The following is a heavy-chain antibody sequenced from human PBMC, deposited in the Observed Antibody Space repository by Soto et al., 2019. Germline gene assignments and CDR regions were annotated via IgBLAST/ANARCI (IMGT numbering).Heavy chain of an antibody. J-gene: IGHJ4*02. Sequence: SETLSLTCTVSGASLTDYHRSWTRQPPGKGLECLGYIYYTGSANYNPSLKSRVTMSVDTSKNQIFLTLSSVTAADTAFYYCARGFAIGWYTYYFDYWGQGPLVTVSS. V-gene: IGHV4-59*08. CDR3: ARGFAIGWYTYYFDY. CDR2: IYYTGSA. CDR1: GASLTDYH. D-gene: IGHD6-19*01.